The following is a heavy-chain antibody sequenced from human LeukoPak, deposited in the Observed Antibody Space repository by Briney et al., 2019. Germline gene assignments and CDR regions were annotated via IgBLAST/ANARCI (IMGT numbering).Heavy chain of an antibody. V-gene: IGHV3-33*01. D-gene: IGHD2-21*02. J-gene: IGHJ1*01. CDR2: IWYDGRNK. CDR1: GFTFSRYG. CDR3: ARGAIPYCGGDCYSFQH. Sequence: PGGSLRLSCAASGFTFSRYGMHWVRQAPGKGLEWLAVIWYDGRNKDYADSVKGRFTISRDNSKNTVFLQMNSLGVEDTAVYYCARGAIPYCGGDCYSFQHWGQGTLVTVSS.